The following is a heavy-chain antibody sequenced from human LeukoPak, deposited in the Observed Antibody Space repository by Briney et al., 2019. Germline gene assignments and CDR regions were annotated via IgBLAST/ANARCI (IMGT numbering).Heavy chain of an antibody. CDR3: ARCIALGGGEVWGPYVDY. Sequence: SETLSLTCTVSGGSISSGNYYLNWIRQPAGKGLEWIGSIYYSGSTYYNPSLKSRVTISVDTPKNQFSLKLSSVTAADTAVYYCARCIALGGGEVWGPYVDYWGRGTLVTVSS. CDR2: IYYSGST. CDR1: GGSISSGNYY. V-gene: IGHV4-39*07. J-gene: IGHJ4*02. D-gene: IGHD6-13*01.